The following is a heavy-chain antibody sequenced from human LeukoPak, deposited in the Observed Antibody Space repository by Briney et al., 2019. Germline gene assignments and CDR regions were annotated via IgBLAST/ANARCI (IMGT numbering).Heavy chain of an antibody. CDR3: AKDAFYSNYGIPRFDP. CDR2: ISGGGGST. Sequence: GGSLRLSCAASGFTFSSYAMSWVRQAPGKGLEWVSGISGGGGSTYYADSVKGRFTISRDNSKNTLYLQMNSLRAEDTAVYYCAKDAFYSNYGIPRFDPWGQGTLVTASS. J-gene: IGHJ5*02. CDR1: GFTFSSYA. V-gene: IGHV3-23*01. D-gene: IGHD4-11*01.